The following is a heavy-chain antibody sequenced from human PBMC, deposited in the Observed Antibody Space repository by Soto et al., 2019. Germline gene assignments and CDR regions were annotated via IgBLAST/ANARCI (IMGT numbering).Heavy chain of an antibody. CDR3: ARQGFGPLHGLVDV. CDR2: VHHSWGS. J-gene: IGHJ6*02. Sequence: PLETLPLTCTVSGGTIISHGCSWIRQSPGKRMEWIGYVHHSWGSSYNPSLQSRVAISLDTSKSQFSLKVTSVTATDTAVYYCARQGFGPLHGLVDVWGQGTTVTVSS. V-gene: IGHV4-59*08. D-gene: IGHD3-10*01. CDR1: GGTIISHG.